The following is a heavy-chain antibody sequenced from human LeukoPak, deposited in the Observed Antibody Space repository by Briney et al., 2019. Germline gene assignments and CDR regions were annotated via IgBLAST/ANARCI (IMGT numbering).Heavy chain of an antibody. Sequence: PSETLSLTCTVSGGSISSGSYYWGWIRQPPGKGLEWIGSIYFSGSTYYNPSLKSRVTISIDTSKNQFSLKLSSVTAADTAVYYCARRGYCSGGSCYRNYYFDYWGQGTLVTVSS. J-gene: IGHJ4*02. D-gene: IGHD2-15*01. V-gene: IGHV4-39*07. CDR3: ARRGYCSGGSCYRNYYFDY. CDR1: GGSISSGSYY. CDR2: IYFSGST.